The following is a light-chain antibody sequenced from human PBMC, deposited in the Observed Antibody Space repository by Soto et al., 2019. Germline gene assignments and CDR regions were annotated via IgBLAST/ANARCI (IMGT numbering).Light chain of an antibody. CDR1: NIGSKN. V-gene: IGLV3-9*01. CDR3: QVWDSSTARV. CDR2: WDS. J-gene: IGLJ3*02. Sequence: SYELTQPLSVSVALGQTARITCGGNNIGSKNVHWYQQKPGQAPVLVIYWDSNRPSGIPERFSGSNSGNTATLTISRAQAGDEADYSCQVWDSSTARVFGGGTKLSVL.